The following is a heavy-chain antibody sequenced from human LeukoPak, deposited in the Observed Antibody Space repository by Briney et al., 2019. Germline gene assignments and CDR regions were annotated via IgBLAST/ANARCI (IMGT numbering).Heavy chain of an antibody. J-gene: IGHJ4*02. Sequence: SETLSLTCTVSGGSISSYYWSWIGQPPGKGLEWIGYIYYSGSTTYNPSLKTRVTMSVDTSKNQFSLNLSSVTAADTAVYYCARRDSSSWAIDYWGQGTLVTVSS. CDR1: GGSISSYY. CDR2: IYYSGST. CDR3: ARRDSSSWAIDY. D-gene: IGHD6-13*01. V-gene: IGHV4-59*08.